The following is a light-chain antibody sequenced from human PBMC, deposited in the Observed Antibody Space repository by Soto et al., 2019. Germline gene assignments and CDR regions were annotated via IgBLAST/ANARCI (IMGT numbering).Light chain of an antibody. CDR2: TTN. CDR1: TSTIGSKT. CDR3: AAWNDSLNGVV. J-gene: IGLJ2*01. Sequence: QSVLTQPPSASGTPGQRVTISCSGSTSTIGSKTLNWYQQLPGSAPKLLIYTTNQRPSGVPDRFSGSKSGTSASLAISGLQSEDEAHYYCAAWNDSLNGVVFGGGTKLPVL. V-gene: IGLV1-44*01.